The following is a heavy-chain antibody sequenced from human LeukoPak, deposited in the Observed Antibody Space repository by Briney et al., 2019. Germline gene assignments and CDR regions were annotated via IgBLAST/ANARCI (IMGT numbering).Heavy chain of an antibody. J-gene: IGHJ4*02. CDR2: ISYDGSNK. V-gene: IGHV3-30-3*01. CDR1: GFTFSSYA. D-gene: IGHD6-19*01. CDR3: AKDLGSQYSSGWYYFDY. Sequence: GGSLRLSCAASGFTFSSYAMHWVRQAPGKGLEWVAVISYDGSNKYYADSVKGRFTISRDNSKNTLYLQMNSLRAEDTAVYYCAKDLGSQYSSGWYYFDYWGQGTLVTVSS.